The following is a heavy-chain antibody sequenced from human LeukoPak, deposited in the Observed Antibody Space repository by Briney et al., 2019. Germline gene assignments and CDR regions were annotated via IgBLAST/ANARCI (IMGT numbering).Heavy chain of an antibody. V-gene: IGHV4-39*01. Sequence: SETLSLTCTVSGVSISSSNSYWGWIRQPPGKGLEWIGRIYYSGNTYYNASLKSQVSISIDMSKNQFSLKLTSVTAADTAVYYCARQTGSGLFILPGGQGTLVTVSS. CDR3: ARQTGSGLFILP. D-gene: IGHD3-10*01. J-gene: IGHJ4*02. CDR1: GVSISSSNSY. CDR2: IYYSGNT.